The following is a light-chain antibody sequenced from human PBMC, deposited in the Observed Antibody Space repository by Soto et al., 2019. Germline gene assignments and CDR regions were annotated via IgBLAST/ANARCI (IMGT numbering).Light chain of an antibody. CDR3: SSYTGSNIRYV. V-gene: IGLV2-14*01. CDR2: EVS. J-gene: IGLJ1*01. Sequence: QSALTQPASVSGSPGQSITISCTGTSNDVGGYNYVSWYQHHPGKAPKLMIYEVSDQPSGVSNRFSGSKSGNTASLTISGLQAEDEADYYCSSYTGSNIRYVFGTGTKVTVL. CDR1: SNDVGGYNY.